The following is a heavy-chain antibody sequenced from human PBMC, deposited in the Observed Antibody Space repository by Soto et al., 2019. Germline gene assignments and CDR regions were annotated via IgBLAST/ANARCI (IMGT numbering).Heavy chain of an antibody. CDR3: AREVLLWFGELSPFDY. V-gene: IGHV3-48*01. Sequence: EVQLVESGGGLVQPGGSLRLSCAASGFTFSSYSMNWVRQAPGKGLEWVSYLSSSSSTIYYADSVKGRFTISRDNAKNSLYLQMNSLRAEDTAVYYCAREVLLWFGELSPFDYWGQGTLVTVSS. J-gene: IGHJ4*02. D-gene: IGHD3-10*01. CDR1: GFTFSSYS. CDR2: LSSSSSTI.